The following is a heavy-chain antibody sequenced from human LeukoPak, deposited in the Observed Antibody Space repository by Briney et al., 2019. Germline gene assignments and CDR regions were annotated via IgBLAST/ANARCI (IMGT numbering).Heavy chain of an antibody. CDR3: AKGGCMIVGVITDY. J-gene: IGHJ4*01. CDR2: ISGSVGST. Sequence: PGGSLSLSCAVSGFTFSIYAMSWGRRAPGQGLEWVSAISGSVGSTYYADSVKGRFTISRDKSKTTPYLQINSPIAEDTAVSYFAKGGCMIVGVITDYWGPGTLVTVSS. V-gene: IGHV3-23*01. CDR1: GFTFSIYA. D-gene: IGHD3-22*01.